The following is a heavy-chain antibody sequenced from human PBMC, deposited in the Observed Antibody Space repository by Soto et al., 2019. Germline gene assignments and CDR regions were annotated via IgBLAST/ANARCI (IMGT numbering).Heavy chain of an antibody. CDR1: GGSFSGYY. Sequence: ASETLSLTCAVYGGSFSGYYWSWIRQPPGKGLEWIGEINHSGSTNYNPSLKSRVTISVDTSKNQFSLKLSSVTAADTAVYYCARAENYDFWSGYLVPYYYYMDVWGKGTTVTVSS. D-gene: IGHD3-3*01. J-gene: IGHJ6*03. CDR2: INHSGST. V-gene: IGHV4-34*01. CDR3: ARAENYDFWSGYLVPYYYYMDV.